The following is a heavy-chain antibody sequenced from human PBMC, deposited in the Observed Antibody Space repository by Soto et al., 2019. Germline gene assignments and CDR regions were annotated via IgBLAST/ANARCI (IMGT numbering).Heavy chain of an antibody. J-gene: IGHJ6*02. CDR2: ISPYTGNT. V-gene: IGHV1-18*01. CDR1: GYIFVNYG. CDR3: VMVDNYVTPTPQDV. D-gene: IGHD3-16*01. Sequence: QVQLVQSGDEVKKPGASVKVSCKASGYIFVNYGIAWVRQAPRQGLEWMGWISPYTGNTHSASKVHGRLTMTTDTSTSTAYMDLGSMTSDDTAVYYCVMVDNYVTPTPQDVWGQGTTVTVSS.